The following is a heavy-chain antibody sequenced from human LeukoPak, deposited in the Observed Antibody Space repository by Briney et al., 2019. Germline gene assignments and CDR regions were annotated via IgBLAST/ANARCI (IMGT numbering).Heavy chain of an antibody. D-gene: IGHD6-13*01. V-gene: IGHV4-61*02. Sequence: SQTLSLTCTASGGSISSDSYYWSWIRQPAGKGLEWIGRIYTSGSTNYNPSLKSRVTISVDTSKNQFSLKLSSVTAADTAVYYCARSHSSRKIDYWGQGTLVTVSS. J-gene: IGHJ4*02. CDR2: IYTSGST. CDR1: GGSISSDSYY. CDR3: ARSHSSRKIDY.